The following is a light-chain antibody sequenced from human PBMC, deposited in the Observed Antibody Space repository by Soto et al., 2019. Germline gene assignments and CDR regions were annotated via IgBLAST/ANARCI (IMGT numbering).Light chain of an antibody. CDR2: GNS. Sequence: QAVLTQPPSVSGAPGQRVTISCTGSSSNIGAGYDVHWYQQLPGTAPKLLIYGNSNRPSGVPDRFSGSKSGTSASLAITGLQAEDEADYYCQSYDSSLSGSRNVFGNGTKLTVL. J-gene: IGLJ1*01. CDR1: SSNIGAGYD. CDR3: QSYDSSLSGSRNV. V-gene: IGLV1-40*01.